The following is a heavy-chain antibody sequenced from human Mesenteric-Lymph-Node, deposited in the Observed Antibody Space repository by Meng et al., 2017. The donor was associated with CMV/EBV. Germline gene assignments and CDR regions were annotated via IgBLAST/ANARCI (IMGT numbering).Heavy chain of an antibody. CDR2: INHSGST. CDR1: GGSFSGYY. D-gene: IGHD1-1*01. CDR3: ARKWKSAYYFDY. J-gene: IGHJ4*02. V-gene: IGHV4-34*01. Sequence: SETLSLTCAVYGGSFSGYYWSWIRQPPGKGLEWIGEINHSGSTNYNPSLKSRVTISVDTSKNQFSLKLSSVTAADTAVYYCARKWKSAYYFDYWGQGTLVTVSS.